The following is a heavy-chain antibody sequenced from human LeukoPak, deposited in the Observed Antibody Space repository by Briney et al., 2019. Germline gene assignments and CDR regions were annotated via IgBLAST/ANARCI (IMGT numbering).Heavy chain of an antibody. CDR3: ASSYLKH. Sequence: GGSLRLSCVASGFAYSSTWLNWVRQAPGKGLEWVANIGQGERQMNYADSVKGRFSISRDNARNSLFLQLNSLRAEDTAVYYCASSYLKHWGQGTLVTVSS. CDR2: IGQGERQM. J-gene: IGHJ1*01. CDR1: GFAYSSTW. V-gene: IGHV3-7*01.